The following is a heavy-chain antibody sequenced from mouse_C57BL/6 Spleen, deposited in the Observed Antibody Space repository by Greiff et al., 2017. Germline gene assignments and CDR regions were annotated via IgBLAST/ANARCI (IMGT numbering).Heavy chain of an antibody. CDR2: INPNNGGT. D-gene: IGHD1-1*01. CDR1: GYTFTDYN. J-gene: IGHJ2*01. CDR3: ARSYYGSFDY. V-gene: IGHV1-22*01. Sequence: EVQLQQSGPELVKPGASVKMSCKASGYTFTDYNMHWVKQSPGKSLEWIGYINPNNGGTSDNQKFKGKATLTVNKSSSTAYIELRSLTSEDSAVYYCARSYYGSFDYWGQGTTLTVSA.